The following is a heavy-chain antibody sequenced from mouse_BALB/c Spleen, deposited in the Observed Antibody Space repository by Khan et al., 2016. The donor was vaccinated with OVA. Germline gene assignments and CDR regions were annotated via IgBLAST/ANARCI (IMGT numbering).Heavy chain of an antibody. V-gene: IGHV1S41*01. D-gene: IGHD1-1*01. CDR2: IAPGSGST. Sequence: DLVKPGASVKLSCKASGYTFTSYWINWIKQRPGQGLEWIARIAPGSGSTYYNEMFKGKATLTVDTSSSTAYIQLSSLSSEDSAVYLYARENYYDKGYYAVDYWGPGTSVTVSS. J-gene: IGHJ4*01. CDR1: GYTFTSYW. CDR3: ARENYYDKGYYAVDY.